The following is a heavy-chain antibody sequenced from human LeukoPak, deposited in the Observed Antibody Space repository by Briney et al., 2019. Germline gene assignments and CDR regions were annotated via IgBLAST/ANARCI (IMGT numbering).Heavy chain of an antibody. V-gene: IGHV4-30-2*01. Sequence: SETLSLTCAVSGGSISSGGYSWSWIRQPPGKGLEWIGEIYHSGSTNYNPPLKSRVTISVDKSKNQFSLKLSFVTAADTAVYYCARWRGIAAANNWFDPWGQGTLVTVSS. CDR2: IYHSGST. CDR1: GGSISSGGYS. CDR3: ARWRGIAAANNWFDP. D-gene: IGHD6-25*01. J-gene: IGHJ5*02.